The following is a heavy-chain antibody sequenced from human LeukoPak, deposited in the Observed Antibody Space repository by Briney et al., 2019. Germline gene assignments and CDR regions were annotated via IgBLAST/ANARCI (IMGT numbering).Heavy chain of an antibody. CDR3: ARELSCSSTSCYDY. J-gene: IGHJ4*02. D-gene: IGHD2-2*01. CDR1: GGSISNGDYY. CDR2: IYYSGRT. Sequence: PSQTLSLTCTVSGGSISNGDYYWSWIRQPPGKGLEWIGYIYYSGRTYYNPSLKSRVTISVDTSKNQFSLKLSSVTAADTAVYYCARELSCSSTSCYDYWGQGTLVTVSS. V-gene: IGHV4-30-4*01.